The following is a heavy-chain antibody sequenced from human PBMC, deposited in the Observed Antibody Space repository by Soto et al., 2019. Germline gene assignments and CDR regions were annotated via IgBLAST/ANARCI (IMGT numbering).Heavy chain of an antibody. CDR1: GGSISRYY. CDR2: AYYSGDT. D-gene: IGHD2-8*01. Sequence: SETLSLTCSVSGGSISRYYWSWIRQPPGKGLEWIGYAYYSGDTGYNPSLKSRVTMAVDTSKNQVSLKLSSVTAADAAVYYCARDRSTYGGGGTGEVKENWFDPWGQGALVTVSS. V-gene: IGHV4-59*01. CDR3: ARDRSTYGGGGTGEVKENWFDP. J-gene: IGHJ5*02.